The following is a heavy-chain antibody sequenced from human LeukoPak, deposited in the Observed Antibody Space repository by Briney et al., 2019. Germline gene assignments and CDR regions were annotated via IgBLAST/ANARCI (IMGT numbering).Heavy chain of an antibody. CDR3: AKDFYYYDSSGTLFFDY. D-gene: IGHD3-22*01. Sequence: PGGSLRLSCAASGFTFSSYEMNWVRQAPGKGLEWVAFIRYDGSNKYYADSVKGRFTISRDNSKNTLYLQMNSLRAEDTAVYYCAKDFYYYDSSGTLFFDYWGQGTLVTVSS. CDR1: GFTFSSYE. V-gene: IGHV3-30*02. CDR2: IRYDGSNK. J-gene: IGHJ4*02.